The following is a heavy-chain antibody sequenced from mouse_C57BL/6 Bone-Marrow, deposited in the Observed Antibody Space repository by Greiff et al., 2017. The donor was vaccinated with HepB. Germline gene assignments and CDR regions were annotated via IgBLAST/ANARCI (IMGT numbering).Heavy chain of an antibody. CDR2: INSDGGST. CDR3: ARRRNRGWFLYYFDY. V-gene: IGHV5-2*01. D-gene: IGHD2-3*01. CDR1: EYEFPSHD. Sequence: EVQGVESGGGLVQPGESLKLSCESNEYEFPSHDMSWVRKTPAKRLALVAAINSDGGSTYYPDTMERRFIISRDNTKKTLYLQMSSRRSEDTALYYWARRRNRGWFLYYFDYWGQGTTLTVSS. J-gene: IGHJ2*01.